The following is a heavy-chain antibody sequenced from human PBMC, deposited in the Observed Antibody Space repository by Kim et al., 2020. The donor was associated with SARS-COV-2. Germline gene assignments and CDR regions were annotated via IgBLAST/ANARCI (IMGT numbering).Heavy chain of an antibody. CDR3: ARRMGSCSGGTCYHYWYFDL. CDR1: GGSISSNY. J-gene: IGHJ2*01. CDR2: IYYSGST. Sequence: SETLSLTCTVSGGSISSNYWSWIRQPPGKGLEWIGSIYYSGSTNYNPSLKSRLTISVDTSKNQFSLKLSSVTAADTAVYYRARRMGSCSGGTCYHYWYFDLWGRGTLVTVSS. D-gene: IGHD2-15*01. V-gene: IGHV4-59*08.